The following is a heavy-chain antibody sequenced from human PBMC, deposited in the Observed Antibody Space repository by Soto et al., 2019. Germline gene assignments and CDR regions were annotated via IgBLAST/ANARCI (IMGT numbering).Heavy chain of an antibody. CDR1: GYSFTSYW. CDR2: IYPGDSDT. Sequence: PGESLKISCKGSGYSFTSYWIGWVRQMPGKGLEWMGIIYPGDSDTRYSPSFQGQVTISADKSISTAYLQWSSLKASDTAMYYCARHVGVAGVVPAATTYYYYYYYMDVWGKGTTVTVSS. J-gene: IGHJ6*03. V-gene: IGHV5-51*01. CDR3: ARHVGVAGVVPAATTYYYYYYYMDV. D-gene: IGHD2-2*01.